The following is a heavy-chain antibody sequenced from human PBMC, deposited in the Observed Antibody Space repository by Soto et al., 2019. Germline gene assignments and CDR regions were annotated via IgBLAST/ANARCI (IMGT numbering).Heavy chain of an antibody. CDR1: GFTFSSYA. Sequence: QVQLVESGGGVVQPGRSLRLSCAASGFTFSSYAMHWVRQAPGKGLEWVAVISYDGSNKYYADSVKGRFTISRDNSKNTLYLQMNSLRAEDTAVYYCARENDYDSSGYYRGEGFRDAFDIWGQGTMVTVSS. D-gene: IGHD3-22*01. J-gene: IGHJ3*02. V-gene: IGHV3-30-3*01. CDR3: ARENDYDSSGYYRGEGFRDAFDI. CDR2: ISYDGSNK.